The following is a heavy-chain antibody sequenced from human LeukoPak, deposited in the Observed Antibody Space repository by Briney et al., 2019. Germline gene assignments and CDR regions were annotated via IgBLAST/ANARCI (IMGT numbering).Heavy chain of an antibody. CDR2: IHQDGSET. CDR1: GFTFTKYW. CDR3: ARDRGYGDWFDY. D-gene: IGHD4-17*01. V-gene: IGHV3-7*01. J-gene: IGHJ4*02. Sequence: PGGSLRLSCAASGFTFTKYWMAWVRQAPAKGLEWVASIHQDGSETHSIDSGRFTISRDNAKNSLYLQMNSLRVEDTAVYYCARDRGYGDWFDYWGQGTLVTVSS.